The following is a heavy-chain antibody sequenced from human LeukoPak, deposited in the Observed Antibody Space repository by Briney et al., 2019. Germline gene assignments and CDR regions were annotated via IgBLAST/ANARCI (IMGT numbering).Heavy chain of an antibody. Sequence: ASVKVSCKASGYTFTGYYMHWVRQAPGQGLEWMGWINPNSGGTNYAQKFQGWVTMTRDTSISTAYMELSRLRSDDTAVYYCAREDCNSTSCPSDYWGQGTLVTVSS. D-gene: IGHD2-2*01. CDR3: AREDCNSTSCPSDY. CDR1: GYTFTGYY. V-gene: IGHV1-2*04. J-gene: IGHJ4*02. CDR2: INPNSGGT.